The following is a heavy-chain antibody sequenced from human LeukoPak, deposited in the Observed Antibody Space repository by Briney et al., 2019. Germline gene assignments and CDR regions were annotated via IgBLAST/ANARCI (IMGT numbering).Heavy chain of an antibody. V-gene: IGHV1-2*02. CDR2: INPNIGDA. Sequence: ASVKVSCKASGYTFTGFFMHWVRQAPGQGLEWMGWINPNIGDAYYAQKFQGRVTMTRDTSISTAYMELSRLRSDDTAVYYCARIGTGEDYWGQGTLVTVSS. CDR1: GYTFTGFF. CDR3: ARIGTGEDY. D-gene: IGHD1-14*01. J-gene: IGHJ4*02.